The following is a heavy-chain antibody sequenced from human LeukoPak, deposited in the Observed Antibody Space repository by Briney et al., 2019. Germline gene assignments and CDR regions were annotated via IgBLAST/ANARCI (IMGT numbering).Heavy chain of an antibody. J-gene: IGHJ4*02. V-gene: IGHV3-30*18. CDR3: AKPSTPLYYYGSGSYFDN. D-gene: IGHD3-10*01. CDR2: ISYDGSNK. Sequence: GVSLSLSCAASGFTFSSCGKQWVRQAPGKGLEGVVVISYDGSNKYYADSVKGRFTISRDNSKNTLYLQMNSLRAEDTAVYYCAKPSTPLYYYGSGSYFDNWGQGTLVTVSS. CDR1: GFTFSSCG.